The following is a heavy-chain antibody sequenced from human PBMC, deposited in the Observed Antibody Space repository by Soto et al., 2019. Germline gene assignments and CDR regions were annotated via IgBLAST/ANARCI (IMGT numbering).Heavy chain of an antibody. V-gene: IGHV4-38-2*01. Sequence: ETLSLTCAVSGYSISSGYYWGWIRQPPGKGLEWIGSIYHSGSTYYNPSLKSRVTISVDTSKNQFSLKLSSVTAADTAVYYCARVSYYYGSGSYYWFDPWGQGTLVTVSS. D-gene: IGHD3-10*01. CDR3: ARVSYYYGSGSYYWFDP. J-gene: IGHJ5*02. CDR2: IYHSGST. CDR1: GYSISSGYY.